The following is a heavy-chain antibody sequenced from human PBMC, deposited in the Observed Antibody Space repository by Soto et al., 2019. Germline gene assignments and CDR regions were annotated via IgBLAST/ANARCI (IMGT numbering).Heavy chain of an antibody. CDR3: ARAESTEPYYYYYMDV. V-gene: IGHV1-46*03. Sequence: ASVKVSCKASGYTFTSYYMHWVRQAPGQGLEWMGIINPSGGSTSYAQKFQGRVTMTRDTSTSTVYMELSSLRSEDTAVYYCARAESTEPYYYYYMDVWGKGTTVTVSS. D-gene: IGHD3-10*01. CDR2: INPSGGST. CDR1: GYTFTSYY. J-gene: IGHJ6*03.